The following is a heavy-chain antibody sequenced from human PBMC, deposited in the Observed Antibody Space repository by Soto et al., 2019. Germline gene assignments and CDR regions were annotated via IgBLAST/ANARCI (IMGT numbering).Heavy chain of an antibody. V-gene: IGHV1-8*01. CDR1: GYTFTSYD. Sequence: GASVKVSCKASGYTFTSYDINWVRQATGQGLEWMGWMNPNSGNTGYAQKFQGRVTMTRNTSISTAYMELSSLRSEDTAVYYCARLIADYVDAPYGIDVWGQGTTVTVSS. CDR2: MNPNSGNT. CDR3: ARLIADYVDAPYGIDV. D-gene: IGHD2-21*01. J-gene: IGHJ6*02.